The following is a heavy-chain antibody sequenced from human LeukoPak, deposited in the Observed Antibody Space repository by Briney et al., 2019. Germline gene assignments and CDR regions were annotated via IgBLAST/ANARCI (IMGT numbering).Heavy chain of an antibody. J-gene: IGHJ4*02. CDR2: MSPILGIA. CDR1: GGTFSSYA. CDR3: AYLGGLRYFDWLRRDDY. V-gene: IGHV1-69*10. D-gene: IGHD3-9*01. Sequence: ASVKVSCEASGGTFSSYAISWVRQAPGQGREWMGGMSPILGIADYAQTCQGRVTITADKSTSTAYIELSSLRSDDTAVYHCAYLGGLRYFDWLRRDDYWSQGTLVTVSS.